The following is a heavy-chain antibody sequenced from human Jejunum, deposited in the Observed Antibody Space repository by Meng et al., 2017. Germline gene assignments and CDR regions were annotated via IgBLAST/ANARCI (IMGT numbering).Heavy chain of an antibody. Sequence: VLLLESGGGLVQPGGSLRLSCAASGFTFNKFAMTWVRQAPGKGLEWVSVISGNGDITYYADSVRGRFTISRDNSKDTLYLEMNSLRAEDTALYYCAKDNLVVTTIQGYFDYWGLGTLVTVSS. CDR3: AKDNLVVTTIQGYFDY. CDR2: ISGNGDIT. V-gene: IGHV3-23*01. D-gene: IGHD2-21*02. J-gene: IGHJ4*02. CDR1: GFTFNKFA.